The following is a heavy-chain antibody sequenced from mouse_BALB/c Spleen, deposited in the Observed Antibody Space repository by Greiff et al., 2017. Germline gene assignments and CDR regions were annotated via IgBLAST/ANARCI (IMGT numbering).Heavy chain of an antibody. CDR2: ILPGSGST. J-gene: IGHJ4*01. V-gene: IGHV1-9*01. Sequence: VKLQESGAELMKPGASVKISCKATGYTFSSYWIEWVKQRPGHGLEWIGEILPGSGSTNYNEKFKGKATFTADTSSNTAYMQLSSLTSEDSAVYYCARRGYGNYYAMDYWGQGTSVTVSS. CDR1: GYTFSSYW. D-gene: IGHD2-10*02. CDR3: ARRGYGNYYAMDY.